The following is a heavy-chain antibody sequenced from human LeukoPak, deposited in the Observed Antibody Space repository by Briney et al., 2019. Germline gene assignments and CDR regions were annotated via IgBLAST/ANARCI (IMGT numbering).Heavy chain of an antibody. V-gene: IGHV4-59*11. CDR1: GGSITSHY. J-gene: IGHJ6*03. D-gene: IGHD3-3*01. CDR3: ATALEWSYYYYYLAV. Sequence: SETLSLTCTVSGGSITSHYWSWIRQPPGKGLEWIGYIYYSGSTKYNPSFKSRVTISLDTSKTQFSLKLSSVTAADTAMYYCATALEWSYYYYYLAVWGKGTTVTVSS. CDR2: IYYSGST.